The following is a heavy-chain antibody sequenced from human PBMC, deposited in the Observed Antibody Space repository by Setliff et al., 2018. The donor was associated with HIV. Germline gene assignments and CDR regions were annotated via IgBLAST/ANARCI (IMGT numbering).Heavy chain of an antibody. D-gene: IGHD2-2*01. Sequence: SETLSLTCTVSGGSISSYYWSWIRQPAGKGLEWIGRIYTSGSTNYNPSLKSRVTMSVDTSTNQFSLKLSSVTAADTAVYYCARSLIVPAALGDYFDYWGQGTLVT. V-gene: IGHV4-4*07. CDR1: GGSISSYY. CDR3: ARSLIVPAALGDYFDY. CDR2: IYTSGST. J-gene: IGHJ4*02.